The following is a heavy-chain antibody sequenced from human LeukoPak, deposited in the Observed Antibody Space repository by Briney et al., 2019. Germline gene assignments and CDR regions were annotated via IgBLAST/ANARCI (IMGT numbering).Heavy chain of an antibody. Sequence: PGGSLRLSCAASGFTFSSYSMNWVRQAPGKGLEWVSSISSSSSYIYYADSVKGRFTISRDNAKNSLYLQMNSLRAEDTAVYYCARDRADILTDYYTPTYYYGMDVWGKGTTVTVSS. J-gene: IGHJ6*04. CDR3: ARDRADILTDYYTPTYYYGMDV. D-gene: IGHD3-9*01. V-gene: IGHV3-21*01. CDR2: ISSSSSYI. CDR1: GFTFSSYS.